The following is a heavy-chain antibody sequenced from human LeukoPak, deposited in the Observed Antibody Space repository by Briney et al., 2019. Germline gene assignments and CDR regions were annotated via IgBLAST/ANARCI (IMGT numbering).Heavy chain of an antibody. Sequence: GGSLRLSCAASGFTFRNYAMSWVRQAPGKGLEYVSAISSNGGSTYYADSVKGRFTISRDNSKNTLYLQMSSLRAEDTAVYYCVKDLYSGYDSYYDSSGPSDYWGQGTLVTVSS. CDR2: ISSNGGST. V-gene: IGHV3-64D*09. CDR3: VKDLYSGYDSYYDSSGPSDY. CDR1: GFTFRNYA. J-gene: IGHJ4*02. D-gene: IGHD3-22*01.